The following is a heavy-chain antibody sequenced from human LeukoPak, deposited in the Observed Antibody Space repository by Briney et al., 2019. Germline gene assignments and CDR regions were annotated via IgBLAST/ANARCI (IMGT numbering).Heavy chain of an antibody. V-gene: IGHV3-23*01. CDR3: AKDLNRHSRRSSGYAY. CDR1: GFTFSSYA. Sequence: LTGGSLRLSCAASGFTFSSYAMSWVRQAPGKGLEWVSAISGSGGSTYYADSVKGRFTISRDNSKNTLYLQMNSLRAEDTAVYYCAKDLNRHSRRSSGYAYWGQGTLVTVSS. CDR2: ISGSGGST. D-gene: IGHD6-19*01. J-gene: IGHJ4*02.